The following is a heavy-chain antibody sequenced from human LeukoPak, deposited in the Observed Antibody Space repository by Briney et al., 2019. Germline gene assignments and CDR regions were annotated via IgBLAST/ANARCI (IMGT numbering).Heavy chain of an antibody. CDR1: GGSVSSGSYY. CDR3: ARDRISLQAFDY. J-gene: IGHJ4*02. D-gene: IGHD2-15*01. CDR2: IYYSGST. V-gene: IGHV4-61*01. Sequence: SEALSLTCTVSGGSVSSGSYYWSWIRQPPGKGLEWIGYIYYSGSTNYNPSLKSRVTISVDTSKNQFSLKLSSVTAADTAVYYCARDRISLQAFDYWGQGTLVTVSS.